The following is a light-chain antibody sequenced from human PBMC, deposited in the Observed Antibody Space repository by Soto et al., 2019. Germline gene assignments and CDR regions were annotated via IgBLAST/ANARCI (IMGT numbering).Light chain of an antibody. Sequence: QSALTQPPSASGSPGQSVTISCTGTSSDVGGYNHVSWYQQNPGKAPKLMIYDVSKRPSGVPDRFSGSKSDNTASLTISGLQAEDEADYYCASYAGSNNSVFGTGTKVTVL. V-gene: IGLV2-8*01. CDR2: DVS. J-gene: IGLJ1*01. CDR1: SSDVGGYNH. CDR3: ASYAGSNNSV.